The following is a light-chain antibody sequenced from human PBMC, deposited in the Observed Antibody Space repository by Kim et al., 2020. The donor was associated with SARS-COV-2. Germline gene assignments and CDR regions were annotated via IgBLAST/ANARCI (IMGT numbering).Light chain of an antibody. Sequence: GSPGERATLACRASQSVSGNLAWYQQKHGQAPRLLIYGASTRATDIPARFSGSGSGTEFTLTISSLQSEDFAVYYCQQYNNWPLTFGQGTKVDIK. CDR3: QQYNNWPLT. J-gene: IGKJ1*01. V-gene: IGKV3-15*01. CDR1: QSVSGN. CDR2: GAS.